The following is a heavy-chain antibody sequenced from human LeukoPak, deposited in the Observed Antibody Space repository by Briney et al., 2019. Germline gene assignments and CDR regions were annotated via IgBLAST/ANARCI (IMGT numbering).Heavy chain of an antibody. CDR1: GFTFSSYA. CDR3: ARDLAGYYFDY. CDR2: ISYDGSNK. Sequence: GGSLRLSCAASGFTFSSYAMHWVRQAPGKGLEWVAVISYDGSNKYYADSVKGRFTISRDNSKNTLYLQMNSLRAEDTAVYYCARDLAGYYFDYWGPGTLVPVSS. J-gene: IGHJ4*02. V-gene: IGHV3-30-3*01.